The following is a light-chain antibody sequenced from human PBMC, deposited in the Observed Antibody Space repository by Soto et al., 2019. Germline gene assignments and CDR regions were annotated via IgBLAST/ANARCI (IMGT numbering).Light chain of an antibody. Sequence: DIPMTQSPSSLSASVGDRVTITCQASQDISNYLNWYQQRPGKAPKLLIYDASNLETGVPSRFSGSGSGTDFTFTISSLQPEDIATYYCQQCDNPPLIFGGGTKVEIK. CDR1: QDISNY. CDR2: DAS. V-gene: IGKV1-33*01. J-gene: IGKJ4*01. CDR3: QQCDNPPLI.